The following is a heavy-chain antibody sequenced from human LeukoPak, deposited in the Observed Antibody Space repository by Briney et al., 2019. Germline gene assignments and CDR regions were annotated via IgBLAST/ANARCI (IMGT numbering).Heavy chain of an antibody. V-gene: IGHV3-7*03. CDR3: AYSRSSLAAGY. CDR1: GFSFSSFW. CDR2: IKEDGSEK. D-gene: IGHD2-15*01. Sequence: GGSLRLSCAASGFSFSSFWLSWVRQAPEKGLEWVANIKEDGSEKYYVDSVKGRFTISRDNAKKSLYLQMSSLRAEDTAVYYCAYSRSSLAAGYWGQGTPVTVSS. J-gene: IGHJ4*02.